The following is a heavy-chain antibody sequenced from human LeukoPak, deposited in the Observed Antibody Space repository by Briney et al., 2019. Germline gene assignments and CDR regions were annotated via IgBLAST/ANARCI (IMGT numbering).Heavy chain of an antibody. D-gene: IGHD6-19*01. CDR2: IKQDGSEK. J-gene: IGHJ4*02. V-gene: IGHV3-7*04. CDR3: ARDRGSGWFPY. CDR1: GFTFSSYW. Sequence: PGGSLRLPCAASGFTFSSYWMSWVRQAPGKGLEWVANIKQDGSEKYYLDSVRGRFTISRDNAHNSLHLQMNSLRAEDTAVYFCARDRGSGWFPYWGQGTLVTVSS.